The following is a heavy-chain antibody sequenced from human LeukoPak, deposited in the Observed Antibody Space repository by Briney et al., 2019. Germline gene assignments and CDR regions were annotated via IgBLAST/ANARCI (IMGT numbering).Heavy chain of an antibody. Sequence: GGSLRLSCAASGFTFSSYGMHWVRQAPGKGLEWVAVISYDGSNKYYADSVKGRFTISRDNSKNTLYLQMNSLRAEDTAVYYCAKDRVLDYYGMDVWGKGTTVTASS. V-gene: IGHV3-30*18. CDR1: GFTFSSYG. CDR3: AKDRVLDYYGMDV. D-gene: IGHD3-3*01. CDR2: ISYDGSNK. J-gene: IGHJ6*04.